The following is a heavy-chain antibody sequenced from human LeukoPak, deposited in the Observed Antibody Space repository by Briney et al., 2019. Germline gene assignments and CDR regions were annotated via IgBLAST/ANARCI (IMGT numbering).Heavy chain of an antibody. D-gene: IGHD6-6*01. J-gene: IGHJ4*02. Sequence: SETLSLTCTVSGVSISSGGYYWSWIRQHPGKGLEWIGYIYYSGSTYYNPSLKSRVTISVDTSKNQFSLKLSSVTAADTAVYYCARGGSSSSRVDYWGQGTLVTVSS. CDR1: GVSISSGGYY. CDR3: ARGGSSSSRVDY. CDR2: IYYSGST. V-gene: IGHV4-31*03.